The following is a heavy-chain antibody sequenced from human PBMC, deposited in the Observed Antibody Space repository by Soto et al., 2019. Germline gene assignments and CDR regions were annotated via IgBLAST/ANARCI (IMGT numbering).Heavy chain of an antibody. CDR2: INHSGIT. CDR1: GGSFRGYF. D-gene: IGHD2-15*01. J-gene: IGHJ4*02. Sequence: SETLSLTCAVYGGSFRGYFWSWIRQPPGKGLEWIGEINHSGITSYSPSLGSRVTTSVDTPKNQFSLRLRSVTAADTAIYYCARRFCSDSYGSYFGYWGRGTLVTVSS. V-gene: IGHV4-34*10. CDR3: ARRFCSDSYGSYFGY.